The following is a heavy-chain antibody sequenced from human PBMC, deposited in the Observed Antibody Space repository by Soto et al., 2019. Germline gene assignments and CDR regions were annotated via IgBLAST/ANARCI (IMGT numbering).Heavy chain of an antibody. J-gene: IGHJ4*02. CDR1: GFDFGAFS. V-gene: IGHV3-21*01. CDR3: TTRGLRRTDDY. D-gene: IGHD1-1*01. CDR2: IRSGSPYI. Sequence: AGSLTLSCVASGFDFGAFSLYWVRRAPGRGLEWLASIRSGSPYIYYADSVRGRSTISTDDAKKSVFLQMNSLRADDTAVYYCTTRGLRRTDDYWGQGTLVT.